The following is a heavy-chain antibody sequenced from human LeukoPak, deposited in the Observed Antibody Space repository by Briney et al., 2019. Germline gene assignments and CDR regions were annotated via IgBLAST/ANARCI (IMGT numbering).Heavy chain of an antibody. Sequence: ASVKVSCKASGYTFTSYDINWVRQATGQGLEWMGWMNPNSGNTGYAQKFQGRVTMTRNTSISTAYMELSRPRSDDTAVYYCARDSRGLRFLEWLFHYWGQGTLVTVSS. D-gene: IGHD3-3*01. J-gene: IGHJ4*02. CDR1: GYTFTSYD. CDR2: MNPNSGNT. V-gene: IGHV1-8*01. CDR3: ARDSRGLRFLEWLFHY.